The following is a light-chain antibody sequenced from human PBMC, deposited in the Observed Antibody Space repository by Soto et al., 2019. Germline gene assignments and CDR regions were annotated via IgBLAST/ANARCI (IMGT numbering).Light chain of an antibody. Sequence: LTQPASVSGSPGQSITISCTGTSSDVGSYNLVSWYQQHPGKAPKLMIYEVSKRPSGVSNRFSGSKSGNTASLTISGLQAEDEADYYCCSYAGSSTFDFGTGTKVTVL. V-gene: IGLV2-23*02. CDR1: SSDVGSYNL. CDR3: CSYAGSSTFD. J-gene: IGLJ1*01. CDR2: EVS.